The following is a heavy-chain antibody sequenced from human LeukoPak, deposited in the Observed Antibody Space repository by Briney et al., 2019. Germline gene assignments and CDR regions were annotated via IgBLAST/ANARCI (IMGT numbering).Heavy chain of an antibody. D-gene: IGHD6-13*01. J-gene: IGHJ4*02. CDR3: AREGDSSSWYAY. CDR2: IIPIFGTA. Sequence: ASVKVSCKASGGTFSSYAISWVRQAPGQGLEWMGGIIPIFGTANYAQKFQGRVTITADKSTSTAYMELSSLRSEDTAVYYCAREGDSSSWYAYWGQGTLVTVSS. CDR1: GGTFSSYA. V-gene: IGHV1-69*06.